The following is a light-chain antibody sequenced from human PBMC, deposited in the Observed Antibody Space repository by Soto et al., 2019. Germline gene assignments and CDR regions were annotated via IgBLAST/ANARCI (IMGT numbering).Light chain of an antibody. Sequence: DIQMTQSPSSISASVGDRVTITCRASQGITNRLAWYQQKPGQAPTLLIYAASGLQSGVPSRFSASGSGTDFTLTISSLQPEDFATYYCQQSYSTPPTFGQGTKVDIK. CDR1: QGITNR. J-gene: IGKJ1*01. CDR2: AAS. V-gene: IGKV1-39*01. CDR3: QQSYSTPPT.